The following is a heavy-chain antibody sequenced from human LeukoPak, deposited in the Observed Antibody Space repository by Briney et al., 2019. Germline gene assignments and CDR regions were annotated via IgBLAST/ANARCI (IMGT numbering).Heavy chain of an antibody. CDR3: TREYGFMTTVFHAFDI. V-gene: IGHV4-39*07. J-gene: IGHJ3*02. CDR2: VYYSGNT. Sequence: SETLSLTCTVSGGSITSSSYYWGWIRQPPGKGLEWIGSVYYSGNTYYNSSLKSRVTISVDTPKNQFSLKLSSVTAADTAIYYCTREYGFMTTVFHAFDIWGQGTMVTVSS. CDR1: GGSITSSSYY. D-gene: IGHD4-17*01.